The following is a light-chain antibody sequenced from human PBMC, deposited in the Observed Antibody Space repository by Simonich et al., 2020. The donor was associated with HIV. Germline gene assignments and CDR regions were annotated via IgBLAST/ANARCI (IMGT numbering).Light chain of an antibody. J-gene: IGKJ1*01. CDR2: GAS. Sequence: EIVMTQSPATLSVSPGERATLSCTASQSISSNLAWYQQKPGQAPRLLICGASTRATGIPSRFSGSGSGTEFTLTIGNMQSEDFAVYYCQQYDNWPPWTFGQGTKVEIK. V-gene: IGKV3-15*01. CDR1: QSISSN. CDR3: QQYDNWPPWT.